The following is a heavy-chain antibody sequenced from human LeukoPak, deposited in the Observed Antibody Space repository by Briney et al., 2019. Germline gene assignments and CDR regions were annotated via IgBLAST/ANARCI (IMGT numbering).Heavy chain of an antibody. Sequence: GASVKVSCKASGYTFTNYGISWVRQAPGQGLEWMGWISGYNGNTNSAQKSQGRVTMTTDTSTNAAHMELRSLRSDDTAVYYCARDCGYQCLFDYWGQGTLVTVSS. J-gene: IGHJ4*02. CDR1: GYTFTNYG. CDR3: ARDCGYQCLFDY. CDR2: ISGYNGNT. V-gene: IGHV1-18*01. D-gene: IGHD5-12*01.